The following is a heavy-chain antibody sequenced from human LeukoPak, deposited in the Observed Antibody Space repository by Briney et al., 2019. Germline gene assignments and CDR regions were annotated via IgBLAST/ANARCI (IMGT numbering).Heavy chain of an antibody. Sequence: GGSLRLSCAASGFSFSAYWMTWVRQAPGTGLEWVANINPAGTETYYVDPVKGRFTNSRDNAKNLLYLQMNSLRAEDTAVYYCARFGYVAAVDLWGQGTLVTVSS. V-gene: IGHV3-7*01. CDR3: ARFGYVAAVDL. D-gene: IGHD2-15*01. CDR1: GFSFSAYW. CDR2: INPAGTET. J-gene: IGHJ4*02.